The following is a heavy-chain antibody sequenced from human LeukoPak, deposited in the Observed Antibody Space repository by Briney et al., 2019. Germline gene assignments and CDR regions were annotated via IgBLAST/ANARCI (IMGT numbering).Heavy chain of an antibody. CDR1: GGSISSTYS. Sequence: SETLSLTCTVSGGSISSTYSWGWIRQPPGKGLEWIGNIYYSGHTYYSPSLKSRVTISVDTSKNQFSLKLSSVTAADTAVYYCARDRRGDHYLYYFDYWGQGTLVTVSS. CDR2: IYYSGHT. CDR3: ARDRRGDHYLYYFDY. V-gene: IGHV4-39*02. D-gene: IGHD2-21*02. J-gene: IGHJ4*02.